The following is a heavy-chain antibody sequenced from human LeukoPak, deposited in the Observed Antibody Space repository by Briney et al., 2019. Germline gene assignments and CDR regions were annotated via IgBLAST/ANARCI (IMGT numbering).Heavy chain of an antibody. Sequence: ASETLSLTCTVSGGSISSHYWSWIRQPPGKGLEWIGYIYYSGSTNYNPSLKSRVTISVDTSKNQFSLKLSSVTAADTAVYYCARGPGITIFGVVSERYYFDYWGQGTLVTVSS. CDR3: ARGPGITIFGVVSERYYFDY. V-gene: IGHV4-59*11. CDR2: IYYSGST. J-gene: IGHJ4*02. CDR1: GGSISSHY. D-gene: IGHD3-3*01.